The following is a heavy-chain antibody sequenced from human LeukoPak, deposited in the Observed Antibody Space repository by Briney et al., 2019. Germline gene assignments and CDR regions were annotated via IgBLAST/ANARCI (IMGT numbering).Heavy chain of an antibody. Sequence: ASVKVSCKASGYTFTSYDINWVRQATRQGLEWMGWMNPNSGNTGYAQRFQGRVTMTRNTSISTAYMELSSLRSEDTAVYYCARMYSSGWYLSLNWFDPWGQGTLVTVSS. CDR1: GYTFTSYD. D-gene: IGHD6-19*01. CDR2: MNPNSGNT. CDR3: ARMYSSGWYLSLNWFDP. V-gene: IGHV1-8*01. J-gene: IGHJ5*02.